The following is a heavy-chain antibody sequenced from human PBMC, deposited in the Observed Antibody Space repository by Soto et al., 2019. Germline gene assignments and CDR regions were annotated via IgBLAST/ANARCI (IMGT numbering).Heavy chain of an antibody. V-gene: IGHV4-59*08. CDR1: GGSISSYY. CDR2: IYYSGST. J-gene: IGHJ4*02. Sequence: LSLTCTVSGGSISSYYWSWIRQPPGKGLEWIGYIYYSGSTNYNPSLKSRVTISVDTSKNQFSLKLSSVTAADTAVYYCARLDVSKASGWPFDYWGQGTLVTVSS. CDR3: ARLDVSKASGWPFDY. D-gene: IGHD6-19*01.